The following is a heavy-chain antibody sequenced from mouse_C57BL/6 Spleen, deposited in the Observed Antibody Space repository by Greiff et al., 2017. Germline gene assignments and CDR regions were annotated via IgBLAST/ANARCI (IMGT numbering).Heavy chain of an antibody. V-gene: IGHV3-6*01. CDR3: ARDQGGAMDY. CDR2: ISYDGSN. D-gene: IGHD3-2*02. Sequence: EVKLEESGPGLVKPSQSLSLTCSVTGYSITSGYYWNWLRQFPGNKLEWMGYISYDGSNNYNPSLKNRISITRDTSKNQFFLKLNSVTTEDTATYYCARDQGGAMDYWGQGTSVTVSS. J-gene: IGHJ4*01. CDR1: GYSITSGYY.